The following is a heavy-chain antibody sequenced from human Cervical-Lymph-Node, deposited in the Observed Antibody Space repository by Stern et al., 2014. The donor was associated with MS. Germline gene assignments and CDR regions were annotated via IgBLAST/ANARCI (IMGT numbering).Heavy chain of an antibody. CDR1: GGSISSGGYY. J-gene: IGHJ4*02. Sequence: QLQLQESGPGLVKPSQTLSLTCTVSGGSISSGGYYWSWIRQPPGKGLEWIGYIYYSGSTYYNPSLKSRVTISVDTSKNQFSLKLSSVTAADTAVYYCALYYYDSSGYQGEGYFDYWGQGTLVTVSS. V-gene: IGHV4-31*03. D-gene: IGHD3-22*01. CDR2: IYYSGST. CDR3: ALYYYDSSGYQGEGYFDY.